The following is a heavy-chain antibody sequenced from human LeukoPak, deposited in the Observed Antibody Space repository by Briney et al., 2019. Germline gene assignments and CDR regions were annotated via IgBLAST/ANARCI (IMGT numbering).Heavy chain of an antibody. CDR2: MSPHIGAT. CDR1: GYPFTYFY. V-gene: IGHV1-2*02. Sequence: ASVKISFKAPGYPFTYFYMHWVRPAPGQGVEWMGAMSPHIGATNYAEKFQGRATLTRDTSISTVYMELSSLTSDDTALYFCARDRSVAGSNHFDYWGQGTLVTVSS. D-gene: IGHD3-10*01. CDR3: ARDRSVAGSNHFDY. J-gene: IGHJ4*02.